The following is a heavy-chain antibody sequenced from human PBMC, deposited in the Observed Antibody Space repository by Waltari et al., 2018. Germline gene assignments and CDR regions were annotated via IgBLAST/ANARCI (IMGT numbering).Heavy chain of an antibody. V-gene: IGHV4-39*01. CDR1: GGSVTDTSYF. D-gene: IGHD2-2*01. J-gene: IGHJ4*02. Sequence: QESGPGLLKPSETLSLTCAVSGGSVTDTSYFWGWIRQAPGKGLAWLGNIYYDGNTNYNPSLKSRVSISLDTSQKQFSLKLTSVTATDTAVYYCARQGLYCRSSNCVGLDFSHWGQGTLVAVS. CDR2: IYYDGNT. CDR3: ARQGLYCRSSNCVGLDFSH.